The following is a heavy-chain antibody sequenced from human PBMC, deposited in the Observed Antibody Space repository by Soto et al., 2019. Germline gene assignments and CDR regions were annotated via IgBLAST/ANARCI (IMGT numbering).Heavy chain of an antibody. CDR3: ARMFGELLSWFDP. V-gene: IGHV2-26*01. CDR1: GFSLSNARMG. CDR2: IFSNDEK. Sequence: GSGPTLVNPTETLTLTCTVSGFSLSNARMGVSWIRQPPGKALEWLAHIFSNDEKSYSTSLKSRLTISKDTSKSQVVLTMTNMDPVDTATYYCARMFGELLSWFDPWGQGTLVTVSS. J-gene: IGHJ5*02. D-gene: IGHD3-10*01.